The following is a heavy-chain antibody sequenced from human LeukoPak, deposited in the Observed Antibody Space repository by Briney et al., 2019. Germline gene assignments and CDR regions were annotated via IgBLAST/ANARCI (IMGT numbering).Heavy chain of an antibody. CDR1: GFTFSTYN. Sequence: AGGSLRLSCAASGFTFSTYNMNWVRQALGKGLEWVSSITSSSSYTFYADSVKGRFTISRDNAKNSLYLQMNSLRAEDTAIYYCARDPYNGNYGDSYYYYMDVWGKGTTVTISS. CDR3: ARDPYNGNYGDSYYYYMDV. J-gene: IGHJ6*03. V-gene: IGHV3-21*01. CDR2: ITSSSSYT. D-gene: IGHD1-26*01.